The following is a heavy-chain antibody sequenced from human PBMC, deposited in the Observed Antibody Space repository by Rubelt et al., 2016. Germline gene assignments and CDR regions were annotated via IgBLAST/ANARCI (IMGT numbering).Heavy chain of an antibody. CDR1: GGTFSSYV. V-gene: IGHV1-69*04. Sequence: QVQLVQSGAEVKKPGSSVKVSSKASGGTFSSYVISGVRQAPGQALEWMGRIIPILGRANYAQYFQCRVTVTADQCAMGAYMERSSLVCDDRAVYYGASEALRYSGFDIWGQGTMVTVSS. J-gene: IGHJ3*02. D-gene: IGHD3-16*02. CDR2: IIPILGRA. CDR3: ASEALRYSGFDI.